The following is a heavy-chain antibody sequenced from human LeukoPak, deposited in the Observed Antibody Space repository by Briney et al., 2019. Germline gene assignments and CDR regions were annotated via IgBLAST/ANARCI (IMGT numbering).Heavy chain of an antibody. CDR2: ISNSSSYK. Sequence: PGGSLRLSCAASGFTFSSYSMNWVRQAPGKGLEWVASISNSSSYKYYADSVKGRFTISRDNAKNSLYLQMNSLRAEDTAVYSCARGPSSAWPYYYYYYMDVWGKGTTVTVSS. CDR1: GFTFSSYS. CDR3: ARGPSSAWPYYYYYYMDV. D-gene: IGHD3-22*01. J-gene: IGHJ6*03. V-gene: IGHV3-21*01.